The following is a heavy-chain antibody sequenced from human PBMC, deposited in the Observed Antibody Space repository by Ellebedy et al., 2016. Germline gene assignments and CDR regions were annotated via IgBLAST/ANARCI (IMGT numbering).Heavy chain of an antibody. CDR2: IYYSGST. D-gene: IGHD6-19*01. J-gene: IGHJ4*02. CDR3: ARGSEQWLVPFDY. Sequence: SETLSLXXTVSGGSISSYYWSWIRQPPGKGLEWIGYIYYSGSTNYNPSLKSRVTISVDTSKNQFSLKLSSVTAADTAVYYCARGSEQWLVPFDYWGQGTLVTVSS. CDR1: GGSISSYY. V-gene: IGHV4-59*01.